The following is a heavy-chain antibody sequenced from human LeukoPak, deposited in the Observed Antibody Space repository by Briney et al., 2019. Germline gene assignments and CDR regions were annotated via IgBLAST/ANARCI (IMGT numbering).Heavy chain of an antibody. D-gene: IGHD3-10*01. Sequence: GGSLRLSCVASGFSLSNFQMYWVRQAPGKGLEWVSIISLDGSTEFYADSVKGRFTISRDSASNTLHLEMNNLRTEDTAVYYCMRDYMGWFDPWGQGTLVTVSS. CDR1: GFSLSNFQ. CDR3: MRDYMGWFDP. V-gene: IGHV3-30-3*01. J-gene: IGHJ5*02. CDR2: ISLDGSTE.